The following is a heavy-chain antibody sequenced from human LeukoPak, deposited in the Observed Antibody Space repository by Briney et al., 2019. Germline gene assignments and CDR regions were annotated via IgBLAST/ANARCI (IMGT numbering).Heavy chain of an antibody. CDR1: GYSFGNLW. Sequence: GEPLNISCKRSGYSFGNLWIGWVRQMPGKALEWMDIIYPDDSDSIYSPSFEGDVTISAAKPITPANLQWSRLMASDTCMYYCARGAYGSGSSYNYDGMDVWGEGATVTVSS. CDR3: ARGAYGSGSSYNYDGMDV. D-gene: IGHD3-10*01. J-gene: IGHJ6*04. V-gene: IGHV5-51*04. CDR2: IYPDDSDS.